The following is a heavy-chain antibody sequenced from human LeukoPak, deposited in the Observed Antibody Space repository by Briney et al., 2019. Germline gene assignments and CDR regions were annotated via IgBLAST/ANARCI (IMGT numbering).Heavy chain of an antibody. Sequence: PGGSLRHSCAASGFTFSSYAMSWVRQAPGKGLEWVSCISSSSNYVYYADSVKGRFTIYRDNAKNSLYLQMNSLRAEDTDVYYCARDVGASAPDAFDIWGQGTMVTVSS. J-gene: IGHJ3*02. D-gene: IGHD1-26*01. CDR1: GFTFSSYA. V-gene: IGHV3-21*01. CDR3: ARDVGASAPDAFDI. CDR2: ISSSSNYV.